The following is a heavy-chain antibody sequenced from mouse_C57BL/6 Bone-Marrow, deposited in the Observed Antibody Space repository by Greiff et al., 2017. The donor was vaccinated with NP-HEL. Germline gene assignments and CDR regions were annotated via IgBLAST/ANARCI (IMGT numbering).Heavy chain of an antibody. V-gene: IGHV5-4*01. CDR1: GFTFSSYA. J-gene: IGHJ4*01. CDR2: ISAGGSYT. Sequence: EVQGVESGGGLVKPGGSLKLSCAASGFTFSSYAMSWVRQTPEKRLEWVATISAGGSYTYYPDNVKGRFTISRDNAKNNLYLQMRHLKSEDTAMYYCARDGTYRFYYAMDYWGQGTSVTVSS. D-gene: IGHD5-1*01. CDR3: ARDGTYRFYYAMDY.